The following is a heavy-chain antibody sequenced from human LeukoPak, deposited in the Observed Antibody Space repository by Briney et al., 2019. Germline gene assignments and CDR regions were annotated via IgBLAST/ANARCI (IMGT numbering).Heavy chain of an antibody. D-gene: IGHD3-16*02. CDR2: IYYSGST. CDR3: ARKRFLSRYRPFDY. J-gene: IGHJ4*02. Sequence: SETLSLTCTVSGGSISSSSYYWGWIRQPPGKGLEWIGSIYYSGSTYYNPSLKSRVTISVDTSKNQFSLKLSSVTAADTAVYYCARKRFLSRYRPFDYWGQGTLVTVSS. V-gene: IGHV4-39*07. CDR1: GGSISSSSYY.